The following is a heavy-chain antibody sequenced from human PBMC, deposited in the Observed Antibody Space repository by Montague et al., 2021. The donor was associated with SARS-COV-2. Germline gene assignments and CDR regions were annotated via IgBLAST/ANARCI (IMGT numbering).Heavy chain of an antibody. CDR1: GGSFSGYY. CDR3: ARGGRGSRYHLLSGTWFDP. CDR2: INHSGTT. D-gene: IGHD2-2*01. V-gene: IGHV4-34*01. J-gene: IGHJ5*02. Sequence: SETLSLTCAVYGGSFSGYYWSWIRQSPGKGLEWIGEINHSGTTXXXPSXXXRVIISADTSKNQSSLKTSSVTAADTAVYYCARGGRGSRYHLLSGTWFDPWGQGTLVTVSS.